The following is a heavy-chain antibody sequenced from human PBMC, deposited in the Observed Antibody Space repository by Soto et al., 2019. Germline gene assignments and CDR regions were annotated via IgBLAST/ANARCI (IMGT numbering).Heavy chain of an antibody. CDR3: AKSYYYDSSGHPAYFDY. D-gene: IGHD3-22*01. V-gene: IGHV3-23*01. CDR2: ISGSGGST. CDR1: GFTFSSYA. Sequence: EVQLLESGGGLVQPGGSLRLSCAASGFTFSSYAMSWVRQAPGKGLEWVSAISGSGGSTYYADSVKGRFTISRDNSKNTLYLQMNSLRAEDTAVYYCAKSYYYDSSGHPAYFDYWGQGTLVTVSS. J-gene: IGHJ4*02.